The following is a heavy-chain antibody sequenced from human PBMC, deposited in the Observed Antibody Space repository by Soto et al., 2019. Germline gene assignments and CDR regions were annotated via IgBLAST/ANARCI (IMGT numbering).Heavy chain of an antibody. V-gene: IGHV3-21*01. D-gene: IGHD2-21*02. CDR3: ARDVYCGGDCWPSYFDY. Sequence: EVQLVESGGGLVKPGGSLRLSCAASGFTFSSYSMNWVRQAPGKGLEWVSSISSSSSYIYYADSVKGRFTISRDNAKNSLYLQMNSLRAEDTAVYYCARDVYCGGDCWPSYFDYWGQGTLVTVSS. J-gene: IGHJ4*02. CDR2: ISSSSSYI. CDR1: GFTFSSYS.